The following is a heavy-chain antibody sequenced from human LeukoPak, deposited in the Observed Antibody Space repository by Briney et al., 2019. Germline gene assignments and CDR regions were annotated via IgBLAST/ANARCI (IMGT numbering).Heavy chain of an antibody. J-gene: IGHJ6*03. CDR1: GYSFTNYW. V-gene: IGHV5-51*01. CDR2: IYPGDSET. CDR3: ARAELGSHYYMDV. D-gene: IGHD7-27*01. Sequence: GESLKISCKGSGYSFTNYWIGWVRQMPGKGLEWMGIIYPGDSETRYSPSFQGQVTISADKSISTAYLQWSSLKASDTAMYYCARAELGSHYYMDVWGKGTTVTVSS.